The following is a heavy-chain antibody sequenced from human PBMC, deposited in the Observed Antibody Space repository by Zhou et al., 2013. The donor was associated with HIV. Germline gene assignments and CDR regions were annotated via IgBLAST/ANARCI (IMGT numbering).Heavy chain of an antibody. V-gene: IGHV1-69*12. D-gene: IGHD6-6*01. CDR2: IIPIFGTA. CDR1: GGTFSSYA. J-gene: IGHJ4*02. CDR3: ARGGLAARPTYFDY. Sequence: QVQLVQSGAEVKKSGAEVKVSCKASGGTFSSYAISWVRQAPGQGLEWMGGIIPIFGTANYAQKFQGRVTITADESTSTAYMELSSLRSEDTAVYYCARGGLAARPTYFDYWGQGTLVTVSS.